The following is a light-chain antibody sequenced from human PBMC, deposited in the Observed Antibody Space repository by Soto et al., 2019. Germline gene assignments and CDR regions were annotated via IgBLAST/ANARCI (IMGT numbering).Light chain of an antibody. CDR3: MQGTHWPPT. CDR1: QSLVYSDGNAY. V-gene: IGKV2-30*01. J-gene: IGKJ1*01. CDR2: RAS. Sequence: DVVMTQSPLSLPVTLGQPASISCRSSQSLVYSDGNAYLSWFQQRPVQSPRRLIYRASNRDSGVPDRFSGSGSGTDFTLQINRVEAEDVGIYYCMQGTHWPPTFGRGTRVEIK.